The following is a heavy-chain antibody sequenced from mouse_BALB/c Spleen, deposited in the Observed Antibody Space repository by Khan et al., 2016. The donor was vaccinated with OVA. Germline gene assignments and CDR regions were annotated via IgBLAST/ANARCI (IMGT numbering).Heavy chain of an antibody. Sequence: VQLVESGPGLVAPSQSLSITCTVSGFSLTDYGVSWIRQPPGKGLEWLGVIWGGGSTYYNSALKSRLSIGKDNSKSQVFLKMNSLQTDDTAMYYCAKGVWSYYYAIDYWGQGTSVTVSS. V-gene: IGHV2-6-5*01. D-gene: IGHD2-10*02. CDR1: GFSLTDYG. CDR3: AKGVWSYYYAIDY. J-gene: IGHJ4*01. CDR2: IWGGGST.